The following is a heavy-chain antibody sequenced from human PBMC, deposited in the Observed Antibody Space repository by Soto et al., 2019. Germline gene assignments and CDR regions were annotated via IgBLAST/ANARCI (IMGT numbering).Heavy chain of an antibody. CDR3: ARDPSITRYDILTGYYDY. Sequence: GESLKISCAASGFTFSSYSMNWVRQAPGKGLEWVSYISSSSSTIYYADSVKGRFTISRDNAKNSLYLQMNSLRDEDTAVYYCARDPSITRYDILTGYYDYWGQGTLVTVSS. J-gene: IGHJ4*02. D-gene: IGHD3-9*01. V-gene: IGHV3-48*02. CDR2: ISSSSSTI. CDR1: GFTFSSYS.